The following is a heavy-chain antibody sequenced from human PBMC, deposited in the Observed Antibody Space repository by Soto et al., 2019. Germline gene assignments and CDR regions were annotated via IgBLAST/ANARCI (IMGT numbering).Heavy chain of an antibody. CDR1: GGSIRSGNW. Sequence: QVQLQESGPGLVEPSGTLSLTCAVSGGSIRSGNWWSWVRQPPGKGLEWIGEIYHSGTTNYNPSLKSRVTNSVDKSKNQFSLKLTSVTAADAAVHHCARQRGDYVDYWGQGTLVTVSS. V-gene: IGHV4-4*02. CDR2: IYHSGTT. D-gene: IGHD3-16*01. J-gene: IGHJ4*02. CDR3: ARQRGDYVDY.